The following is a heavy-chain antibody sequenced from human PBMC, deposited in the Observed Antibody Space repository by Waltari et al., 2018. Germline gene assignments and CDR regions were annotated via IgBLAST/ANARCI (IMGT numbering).Heavy chain of an antibody. D-gene: IGHD1-26*01. J-gene: IGHJ4*02. Sequence: QVQLQQWGAGLLKPSATLSLTCAVYGGSFSGYYWSWTRQPPGKGLEWIGEINHSGSTNYNPSLKSRVTISVDTSKNQFSLKLSSVTAADTAVYYCASYSSYSGSFDYWGQGTLVTVSS. CDR3: ASYSSYSGSFDY. CDR1: GGSFSGYY. V-gene: IGHV4-34*01. CDR2: INHSGST.